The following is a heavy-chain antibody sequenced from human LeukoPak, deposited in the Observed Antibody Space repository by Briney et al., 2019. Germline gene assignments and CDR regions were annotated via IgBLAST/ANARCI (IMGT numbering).Heavy chain of an antibody. CDR3: ARGLVGTTGEQNWFDP. CDR1: GGSISTYY. D-gene: IGHD1-26*01. V-gene: IGHV4-4*07. CDR2: VHTSGST. J-gene: IGHJ5*02. Sequence: PSETLSLTCTVSGGSISTYYWSWIRQPAGKGLEWIGRVHTSGSTNYNPSLKSRVTMSVDNSKNQFSLKLSSVTAADTAIYYCARGLVGTTGEQNWFDPWGQGTLVTVSS.